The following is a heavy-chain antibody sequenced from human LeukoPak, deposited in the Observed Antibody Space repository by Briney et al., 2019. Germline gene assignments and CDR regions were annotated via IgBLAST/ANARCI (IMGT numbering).Heavy chain of an antibody. CDR2: IIPIFGTA. V-gene: IGHV1-69*13. D-gene: IGHD3-16*02. CDR1: GGTFSSYA. Sequence: SVKVSCKASGGTFSSYAISWVRQAPGQGLEWMGGIIPIFGTANYAQKFQGRVTITADESTSTAYMELSSLRSEDTAVYYCARDGVYLDYVWGSYRPKTGDWFDPWGQGTLVTVSS. J-gene: IGHJ5*02. CDR3: ARDGVYLDYVWGSYRPKTGDWFDP.